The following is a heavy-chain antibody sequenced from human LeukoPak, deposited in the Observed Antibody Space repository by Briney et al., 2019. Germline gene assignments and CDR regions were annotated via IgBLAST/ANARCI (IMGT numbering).Heavy chain of an antibody. CDR2: ISTSSSYI. CDR3: ARAYSERYGLGYYYMDV. Sequence: PGGSLRLSCAASGFTFSNYNMSWVRQAPGKGLEWVSSISTSSSYIYCADSVKGRFTISRDNAKKSVYLQMNSLRVEDTAVYYCARAYSERYGLGYYYMDVWGKGTTVTISS. D-gene: IGHD1-26*01. J-gene: IGHJ6*03. V-gene: IGHV3-21*01. CDR1: GFTFSNYN.